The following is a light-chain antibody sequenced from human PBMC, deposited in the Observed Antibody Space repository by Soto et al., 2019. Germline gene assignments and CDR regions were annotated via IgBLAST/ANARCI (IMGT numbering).Light chain of an antibody. CDR2: DVS. CDR3: SSYTGSSTLVV. Sequence: QPVLTQPASVSGSPGQSITVSCIGTSSDVGAYNYVSWYQQHPGKAPKLMIYDVSNRPSGVSNRFSGSKSGNTASLTISGLQAEDEADYYCSSYTGSSTLVVFGGGTQLTVL. J-gene: IGLJ2*01. V-gene: IGLV2-14*01. CDR1: SSDVGAYNY.